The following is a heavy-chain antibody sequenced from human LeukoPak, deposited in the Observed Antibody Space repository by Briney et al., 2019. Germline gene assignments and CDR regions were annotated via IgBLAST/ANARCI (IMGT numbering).Heavy chain of an antibody. CDR2: IRGTGTST. Sequence: GGSLRLSCAGSGFTFSSYGMSWVRQAPGKGLEWVSAIRGTGTSTYYADSVKGRFTISRDNSKNTLYLQMNSLRAEDTAVYYCAKVTYGSGTYGAFDYWGQGTLVTVSS. CDR3: AKVTYGSGTYGAFDY. J-gene: IGHJ4*02. V-gene: IGHV3-23*01. D-gene: IGHD3-10*01. CDR1: GFTFSSYG.